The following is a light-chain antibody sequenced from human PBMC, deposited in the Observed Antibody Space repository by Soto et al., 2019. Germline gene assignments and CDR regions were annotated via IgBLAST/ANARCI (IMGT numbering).Light chain of an antibody. V-gene: IGKV3-11*01. CDR3: QQYNSYSWT. Sequence: EIVLTQSPATLSLSPGERATLSCRASQSVSNYFAWYQQKPGQAPRLLIYDASSLESGVPSRFSGSGSGTEFTLTISSLQPDDFATYYCQQYNSYSWTFGQGTKVEIK. J-gene: IGKJ1*01. CDR2: DAS. CDR1: QSVSNY.